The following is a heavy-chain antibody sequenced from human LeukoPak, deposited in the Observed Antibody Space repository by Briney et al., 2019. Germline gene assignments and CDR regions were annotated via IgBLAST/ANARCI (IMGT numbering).Heavy chain of an antibody. D-gene: IGHD5-24*01. CDR3: ARQILFHSERWLKFFDY. CDR2: IYYSGSA. Sequence: SQSLSLTCTVSGGSIRSSSYYWGWSREPPERGLEWVVSIYYSGSAYCNPSLNSRVTTYVYTSQNHFSLKLSSVSAAHTAVYFCARQILFHSERWLKFFDYWGQGTLVTVSS. V-gene: IGHV4-39*01. CDR1: GGSIRSSSYY. J-gene: IGHJ4*02.